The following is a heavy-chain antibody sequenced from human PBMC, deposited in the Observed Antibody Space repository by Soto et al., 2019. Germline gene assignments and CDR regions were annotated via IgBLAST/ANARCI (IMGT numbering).Heavy chain of an antibody. CDR1: GFRFSDYS. CDR2: ISGSGTS. Sequence: GGSLRLSCAVSGFRFSDYSMTWFRQAPGKGLQWVSDISGSGTSDYVDSVRGRFTVSRDNAKSSLYLQMNSLRAEDTAVYYCARLRTSKPPRYYYGMDVWGQGTTVTVSS. D-gene: IGHD2-2*01. CDR3: ARLRTSKPPRYYYGMDV. J-gene: IGHJ6*02. V-gene: IGHV3-11*01.